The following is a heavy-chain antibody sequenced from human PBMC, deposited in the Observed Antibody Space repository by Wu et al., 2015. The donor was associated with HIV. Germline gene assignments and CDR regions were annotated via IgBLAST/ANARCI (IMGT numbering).Heavy chain of an antibody. CDR3: AEGRSHASPGSFDI. V-gene: IGHV1-69*05. CDR2: IIPIFGTA. J-gene: IGHJ3*02. CDR1: GGTFSSYA. Sequence: QVQLVQSGAEVKKPGSSVKVSCKASGGTFSSYAISWVRQAPGQGLEWMGGIIPIFGTANYAQKFQGRVTITTDESTSTAYMELSSLRSEDTAVYYCAEGRSHASPGSFDIVGPRDKWSPSL.